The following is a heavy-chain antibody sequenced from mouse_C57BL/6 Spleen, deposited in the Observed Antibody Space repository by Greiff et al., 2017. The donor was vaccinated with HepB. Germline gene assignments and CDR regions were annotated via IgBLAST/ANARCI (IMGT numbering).Heavy chain of an antibody. CDR3: ARWASIQGYFDY. J-gene: IGHJ2*01. Sequence: QVQLQQSGAELVRPGASVKLSCKASGYTFTDYYINWVKQRPGQGLEWIARIYPGSGNTYYNEKFKGKATLTAEKSSSTAYMQLSSLTSEDSAVYFCARWASIQGYFDYWGQGTTLTVSS. V-gene: IGHV1-76*01. D-gene: IGHD6-1*01. CDR2: IYPGSGNT. CDR1: GYTFTDYY.